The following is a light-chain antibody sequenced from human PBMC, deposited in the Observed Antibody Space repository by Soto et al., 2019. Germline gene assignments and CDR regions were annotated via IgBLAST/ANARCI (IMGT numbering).Light chain of an antibody. J-gene: IGLJ7*01. Sequence: SYELTQPPSVSVSPGQTASITCSGDKLGDKYAYWYQQKPGQSPVLVIYQDSKRPSGIPERFSGSNSGNTATLTISGTQAMDEADYYCQAWDSSTSAVFGGGTQLTVL. V-gene: IGLV3-1*01. CDR3: QAWDSSTSAV. CDR1: KLGDKY. CDR2: QDS.